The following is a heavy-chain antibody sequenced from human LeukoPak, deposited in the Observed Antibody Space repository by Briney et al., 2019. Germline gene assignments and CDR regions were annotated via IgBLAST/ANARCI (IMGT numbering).Heavy chain of an antibody. J-gene: IGHJ4*02. CDR3: AKIAEAVSSNYYFDH. D-gene: IGHD2-21*01. Sequence: GGSLRLSCAASGFTFSSYAMSWVRQAPGKGLEWVSAISGSGGSTYYADSVKGRFTISRDNSKNTLYLQMNSLRAEDTAIYYCAKIAEAVSSNYYFDHWGQGTLVTVSS. V-gene: IGHV3-23*01. CDR2: ISGSGGST. CDR1: GFTFSSYA.